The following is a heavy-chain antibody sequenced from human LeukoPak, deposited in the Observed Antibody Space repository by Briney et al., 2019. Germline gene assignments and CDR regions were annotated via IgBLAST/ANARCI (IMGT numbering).Heavy chain of an antibody. J-gene: IGHJ4*02. V-gene: IGHV4-39*01. CDR2: IFSGGST. CDR1: GGSISSSSFY. D-gene: IGHD2-2*01. Sequence: SETLSLTCTVAGGSISSSSFYVGWIRQPPGKGLEWIGSIFSGGSTYYNLSLKSRVTISVDTSKNQFSLKLSSVTAADTAVYYCARTSSTSCYDYWGRGTLVTVSS. CDR3: ARTSSTSCYDY.